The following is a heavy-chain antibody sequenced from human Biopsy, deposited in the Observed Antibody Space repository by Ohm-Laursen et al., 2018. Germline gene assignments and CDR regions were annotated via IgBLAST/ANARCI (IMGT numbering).Heavy chain of an antibody. J-gene: IGHJ4*02. Sequence: SPRLSCAAPGFTFGDYYMSWIHQAPGKGLEWLSYISGSGVTKMYADSVKGRFTVSRDNAKNSLYLEMNNLTVEDTAVYYCATDGAGSYNENWGQGTLVSVSS. CDR1: GFTFGDYY. V-gene: IGHV3-11*01. CDR3: ATDGAGSYNEN. D-gene: IGHD3-10*01. CDR2: ISGSGVTK.